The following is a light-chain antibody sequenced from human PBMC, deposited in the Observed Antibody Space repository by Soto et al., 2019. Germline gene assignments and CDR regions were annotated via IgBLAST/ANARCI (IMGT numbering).Light chain of an antibody. J-gene: IGLJ3*02. V-gene: IGLV1-51*01. CDR3: QSNWV. Sequence: QSVLTQPPSMSAAPGQMVAISCSGTSSNIGDNSVSWYQHFPGTAPKVLIYDNNRRPSGIPDRFSGSKSGTSATLTIIGLQTGDEADYYCQSNWVFGGGTKLTVL. CDR2: DNN. CDR1: SSNIGDNS.